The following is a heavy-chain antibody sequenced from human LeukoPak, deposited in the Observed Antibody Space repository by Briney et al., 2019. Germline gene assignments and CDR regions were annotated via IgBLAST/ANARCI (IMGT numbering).Heavy chain of an antibody. Sequence: ASVKVSCKASGYTFTSYDIDWVRQATGLGLEWMGWMNPNSGNTGYAQKFQGRVTMTRNTSISTAYMELSSLRSEDTAVYYCARGRYWDRITIFGGTTFDYWGQGTLVTVSS. CDR2: MNPNSGNT. CDR3: ARGRYWDRITIFGGTTFDY. D-gene: IGHD3-3*01. V-gene: IGHV1-8*01. J-gene: IGHJ4*02. CDR1: GYTFTSYD.